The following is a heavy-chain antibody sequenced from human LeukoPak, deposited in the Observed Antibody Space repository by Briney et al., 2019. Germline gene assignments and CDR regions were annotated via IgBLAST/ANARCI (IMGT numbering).Heavy chain of an antibody. CDR2: MNPNSGNT. D-gene: IGHD6-6*01. V-gene: IGHV1-8*01. CDR3: VSLGYSSSSVRY. Sequence: ASVKVSCKASGYTFTSYDINWVRQATGQGLEWMGWMNPNSGNTGYAQKFQGRVTMTRNTSISTAYMELSSLRAEDTAVYFCVSLGYSSSSVRYWGQGTLVTVSS. J-gene: IGHJ4*02. CDR1: GYTFTSYD.